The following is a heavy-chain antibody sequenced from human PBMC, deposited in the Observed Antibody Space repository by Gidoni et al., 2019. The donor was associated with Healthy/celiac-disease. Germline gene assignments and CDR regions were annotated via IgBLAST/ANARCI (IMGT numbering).Heavy chain of an antibody. CDR2: ICYDGSNK. J-gene: IGHJ4*02. D-gene: IGHD1-26*01. V-gene: IGHV3-33*01. CDR3: AIGRGSPYYFYY. Sequence: QVQLVESGGGVVEPGRSLRLSCAASGFTFRSYGMHWVRQAPGKGLECVAVICYDGSNKYYADSVKGRFTISRDNSKNTLYLQMNSLRAEDTAVYYCAIGRGSPYYFYYWGQGTLVTVSS. CDR1: GFTFRSYG.